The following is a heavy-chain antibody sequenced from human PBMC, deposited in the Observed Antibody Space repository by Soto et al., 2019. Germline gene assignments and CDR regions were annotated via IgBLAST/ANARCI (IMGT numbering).Heavy chain of an antibody. CDR1: DDSISSYY. CDR3: ALRSMAVVPEY. D-gene: IGHD3-22*01. CDR2: LYYGRSA. V-gene: IGHV4-59*01. J-gene: IGHJ4*02. Sequence: QVQLQESGPGLVKPSETLSLTCAVSDDSISSYYCMWIRQPPGKGLESIGYLYYGRSANYNPSLRSRVTLSVDTSTNQCTLTLSSMTAADKAVYYCALRSMAVVPEYWGQGTLVTVSS.